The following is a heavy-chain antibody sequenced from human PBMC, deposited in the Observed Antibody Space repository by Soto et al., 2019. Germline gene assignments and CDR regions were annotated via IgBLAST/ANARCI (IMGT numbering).Heavy chain of an antibody. D-gene: IGHD5-18*01. Sequence: SETLSLTCTVSGGSISSGGYYWSWIRQHPGKGLEWIGYIYYSGSTYYNPSLKSRVTISVDTSKSQFSLKLSSVTAADTAVYYCARDRGYSYGYGFDYWGQGTLVTVSS. J-gene: IGHJ4*02. CDR1: GGSISSGGYY. CDR3: ARDRGYSYGYGFDY. CDR2: IYYSGST. V-gene: IGHV4-31*03.